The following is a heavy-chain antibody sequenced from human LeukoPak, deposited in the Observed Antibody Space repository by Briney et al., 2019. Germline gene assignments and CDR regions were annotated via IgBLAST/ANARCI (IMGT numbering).Heavy chain of an antibody. D-gene: IGHD3-3*01. CDR2: IKQDGSEK. V-gene: IGHV3-7*01. CDR3: AGGPGFLIDC. Sequence: GGSLRLSCAASGFTFSSYWMSWVRQAPGKGLEWVANIKQDGSEKHYVDSVKGRLTISRDNAKDLLYLQMNSLRVEDTAVYYCAGGPGFLIDCWGQGTLVTVSS. J-gene: IGHJ4*02. CDR1: GFTFSSYW.